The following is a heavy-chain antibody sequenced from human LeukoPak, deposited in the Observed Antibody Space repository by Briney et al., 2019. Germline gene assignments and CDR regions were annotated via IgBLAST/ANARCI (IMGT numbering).Heavy chain of an antibody. D-gene: IGHD3-10*01. CDR2: ISWTSVST. Sequence: GGSLRLSCAASGFTFDDYAMDWVRQAPGKGLGWVSGISWTSVSTGYVAPVSGRFPISRDNTKKALYLQMNSLRAEDTGVYYCARRSMVRGPSDGIDVWGQGTTVTVSS. CDR1: GFTFDDYA. CDR3: ARRSMVRGPSDGIDV. V-gene: IGHV3-20*04. J-gene: IGHJ6*02.